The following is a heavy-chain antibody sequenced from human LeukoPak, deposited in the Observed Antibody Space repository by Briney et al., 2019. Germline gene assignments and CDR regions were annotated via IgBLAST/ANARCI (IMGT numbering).Heavy chain of an antibody. Sequence: TYYADSVKGRFTISRDNSKNTLYLQMNSLRAEDTAVYYCARAVDIVVAPATNWFDPWGQGTLVTVSS. D-gene: IGHD2-2*01. CDR2: T. CDR3: ARAVDIVVAPATNWFDP. J-gene: IGHJ5*02. V-gene: IGHV3-66*01.